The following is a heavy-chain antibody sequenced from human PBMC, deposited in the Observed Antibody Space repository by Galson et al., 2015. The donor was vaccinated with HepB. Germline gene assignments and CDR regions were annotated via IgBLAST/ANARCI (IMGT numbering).Heavy chain of an antibody. V-gene: IGHV3-30*03. CDR3: ARDSRYSSVWSPRPLDY. CDR2: ISSDGSSK. Sequence: SLRLSCAASGFTFSNYDIHWVRQAPGKGLEWVAVISSDGSSKYYADSVKGRFTISRDNSKNTVYLQMNSLRTEDTAVYFCARDSRYSSVWSPRPLDYWGQGTLVTVSS. CDR1: GFTFSNYD. D-gene: IGHD6-19*01. J-gene: IGHJ4*02.